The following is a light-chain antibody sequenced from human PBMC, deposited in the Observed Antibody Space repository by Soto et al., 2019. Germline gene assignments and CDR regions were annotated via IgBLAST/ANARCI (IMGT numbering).Light chain of an antibody. J-gene: IGKJ5*01. CDR3: LQYDSYPVT. CDR2: AAS. V-gene: IGKV1-17*01. Sequence: DIQMTQSPSSLSASVGNRFTITCRASQSIRSNLNWYQQKPGRAPKRLIYAASSLQSGVPSRFSGSGSGTEFTLTINSLQPEDFGTYYCLQYDSYPVTFGQGTRLEIK. CDR1: QSIRSN.